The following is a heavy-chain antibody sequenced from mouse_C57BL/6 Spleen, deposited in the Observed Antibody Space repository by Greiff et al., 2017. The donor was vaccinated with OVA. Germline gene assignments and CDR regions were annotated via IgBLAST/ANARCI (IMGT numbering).Heavy chain of an antibody. CDR3: ARCTYGSSYGYAMDY. Sequence: QVQLQQPGAELVMPGASVKLSCKASGYTFTSYWMHWVKQRPGQGLEWIGEIDPSDSYTNYNQKFKGKSTLTVDKSSSTAYMQLSSLTSDDSAVYYCARCTYGSSYGYAMDYWGQGTSVTVSS. CDR2: IDPSDSYT. CDR1: GYTFTSYW. J-gene: IGHJ4*01. D-gene: IGHD1-1*01. V-gene: IGHV1-69*01.